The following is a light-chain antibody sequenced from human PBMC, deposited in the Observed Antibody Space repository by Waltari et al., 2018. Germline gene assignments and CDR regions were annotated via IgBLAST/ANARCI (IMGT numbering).Light chain of an antibody. CDR1: QSVGRS. J-gene: IGKJ1*01. CDR3: QHYVRLPVT. Sequence: ELVLTQSPGTLSLSPGDRATLSCRASQSVGRSLAWYQQKPGRAPRLLIYATSNRATGIPDRFSASGSGTDFSLTISRLEPEDFALYYCQHYVRLPVTFGQGTKVEVK. CDR2: ATS. V-gene: IGKV3-20*01.